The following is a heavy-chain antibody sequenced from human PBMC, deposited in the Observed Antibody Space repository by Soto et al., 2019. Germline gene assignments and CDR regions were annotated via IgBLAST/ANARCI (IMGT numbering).Heavy chain of an antibody. CDR3: ARHIGVRGTRGFDY. CDR2: IYRSGTA. J-gene: IGHJ4*02. CDR1: GGSISDNNW. D-gene: IGHD2-21*01. Sequence: QVQLQESGPGLVRPSGTLSLTCAVSGGSISDNNWWSWVRQPPGKGLEWIGEIYRSGTANYNPSLNSRVTIAMDKSKNQISLHLYSVTAADSAVYYCARHIGVRGTRGFDYWGQGTLVTVSS. V-gene: IGHV4-4*02.